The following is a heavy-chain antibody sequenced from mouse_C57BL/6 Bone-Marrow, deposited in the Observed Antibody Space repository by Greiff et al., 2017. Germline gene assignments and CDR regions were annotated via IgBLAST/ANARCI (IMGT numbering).Heavy chain of an antibody. Sequence: QVQLQQSGAELVRPGASVTLSCKASGYTFTDYEMHWVKQTPVHGLEWIGAIDPETGGTAYNQKFKGKAILTADKSSSTAYMELRSLTAEDSAVYYCTRRGYGYDGAWFAGWGQGTLVTVSA. V-gene: IGHV1-15*01. CDR1: GYTFTDYE. D-gene: IGHD2-2*01. CDR2: IDPETGGT. J-gene: IGHJ3*01. CDR3: TRRGYGYDGAWFAG.